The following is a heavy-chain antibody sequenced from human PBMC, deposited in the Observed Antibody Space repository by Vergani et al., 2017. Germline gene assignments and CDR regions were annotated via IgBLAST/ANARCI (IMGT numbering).Heavy chain of an antibody. CDR2: INPSGGST. D-gene: IGHD6-13*01. Sequence: QVQLVQSGAEVKKPGASVKVSCKASGYTFTSYYMHWVRQAPGQGLEWMGIINPSGGSTIYAQKFQGRVTMTEDTSTDTAYMELSSLRSEDTAVYYCATVKAGYSSSWNTLYYFDYWGQGTLVTVSS. V-gene: IGHV1-46*01. J-gene: IGHJ4*02. CDR3: ATVKAGYSSSWNTLYYFDY. CDR1: GYTFTSYY.